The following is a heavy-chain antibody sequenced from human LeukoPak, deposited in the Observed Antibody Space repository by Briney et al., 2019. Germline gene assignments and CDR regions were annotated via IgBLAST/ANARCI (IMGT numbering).Heavy chain of an antibody. V-gene: IGHV3-30*02. D-gene: IGHD3-3*01. CDR2: IRYNGDNK. Sequence: PGGSLRLSCEASGFSFSGYGMHWVRQAPGKGLEWVAFIRYNGDNKYYADSVKGRFTVSRDNSQSTLYLQMNSLRVEDTAVYYCAKRVVIRSTDYFYYYIHVWGKGTTVTVSS. J-gene: IGHJ6*03. CDR1: GFSFSGYG. CDR3: AKRVVIRSTDYFYYYIHV.